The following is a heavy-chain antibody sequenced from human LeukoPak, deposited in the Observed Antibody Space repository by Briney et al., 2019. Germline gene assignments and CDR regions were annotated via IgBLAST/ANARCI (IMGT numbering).Heavy chain of an antibody. J-gene: IGHJ4*02. Sequence: SETLSLTCTVSGGSISSSSYYWGWIRQPPGKGLEWIGSIYYSGSTYYNPSLKSRVTISVDTSKNQFSLKLSSVTAADTAVYYCATTRGRAYWGQGTLVTVSS. CDR2: IYYSGST. D-gene: IGHD1-14*01. CDR1: GGSISSSSYY. V-gene: IGHV4-39*01. CDR3: ATTRGRAY.